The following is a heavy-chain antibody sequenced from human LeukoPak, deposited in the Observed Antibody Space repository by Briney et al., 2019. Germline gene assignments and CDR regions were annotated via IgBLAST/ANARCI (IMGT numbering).Heavy chain of an antibody. CDR1: GYSFSRYW. D-gene: IGHD5-18*01. Sequence: GESLKISCKGSGYSFSRYWIGWVRQMPGKGLEWMGIIYPGDSDTRYSPSFQGQVTISADKSISTAYLQWSSLKASDTAMYYCARTQWADKNTWMQLWLEYNWFDPWGQGTLVTVSS. V-gene: IGHV5-51*01. CDR3: ARTQWADKNTWMQLWLEYNWFDP. J-gene: IGHJ5*02. CDR2: IYPGDSDT.